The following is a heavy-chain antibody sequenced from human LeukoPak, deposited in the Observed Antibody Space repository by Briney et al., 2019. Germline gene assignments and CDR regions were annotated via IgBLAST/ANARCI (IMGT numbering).Heavy chain of an antibody. J-gene: IGHJ4*02. CDR3: VRREIAADRTLFDY. V-gene: IGHV4-34*01. Sequence: SSETLSLTCAVYGGSFSGYYWSWIRQPPGKGLEWIGEINHSGSTNYNPSLKSRVTISVDTSKKQFSLKLSSVTAADTAVYYCVRREIAADRTLFDYWGQGTLVTVSS. D-gene: IGHD6-25*01. CDR2: INHSGST. CDR1: GGSFSGYY.